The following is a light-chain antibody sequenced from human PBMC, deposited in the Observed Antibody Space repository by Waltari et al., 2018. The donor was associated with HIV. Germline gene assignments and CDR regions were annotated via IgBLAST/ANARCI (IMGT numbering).Light chain of an antibody. CDR1: VSDFGANLD. J-gene: IGLJ3*02. CDR3: QSYDTTLDSRV. Sequence: LTQPPSVSGAPGQNVTITCSPSVSDFGANLDVPWYVHSPGPAPRRLSYGDSIRSPGGPDRFSGSKSDYVASLTIFGLQVPDEAVYFCQSYDTTLDSRVFGGGTRLTVL. CDR2: GDS. V-gene: IGLV1-40*01.